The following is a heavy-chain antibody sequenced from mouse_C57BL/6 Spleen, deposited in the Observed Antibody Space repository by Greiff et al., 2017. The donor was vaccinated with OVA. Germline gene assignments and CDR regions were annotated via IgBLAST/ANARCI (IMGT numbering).Heavy chain of an antibody. D-gene: IGHD2-4*01. CDR1: GYTFTSYW. CDR2: IDPYSGGT. J-gene: IGHJ4*01. CDR3: ARYDDDYRYYDMDY. Sequence: VQLQQPGAELVKPGASVKLSCKASGYTFTSYWMHWVKQRPGRGLEWIGRIDPYSGGTKYNEKFKSKATLTVDKPSSTAYMQLSSLTSEDSADDYGARYDDDYRYYDMDYWGQGTSVTVSS. V-gene: IGHV1-72*01.